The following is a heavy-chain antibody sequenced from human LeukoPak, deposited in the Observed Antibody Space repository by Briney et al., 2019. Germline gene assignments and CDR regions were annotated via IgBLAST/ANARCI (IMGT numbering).Heavy chain of an antibody. D-gene: IGHD3-22*01. CDR3: AREKSHRYYDTYYFDY. CDR1: GGSISSSSYY. J-gene: IGHJ4*02. V-gene: IGHV4-39*07. Sequence: SETLSLTCTVSGGSISSSSYYWGWIRQPPGKGLECIGSIYYSGSTYYNPSLKSRVTISVDTSKNQFSLKLSSVTAADTAVYYCAREKSHRYYDTYYFDYWGQGTLVTVSS. CDR2: IYYSGST.